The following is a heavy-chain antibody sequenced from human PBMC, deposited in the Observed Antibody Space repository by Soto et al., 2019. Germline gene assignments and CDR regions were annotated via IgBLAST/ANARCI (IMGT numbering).Heavy chain of an antibody. V-gene: IGHV3-13*01. D-gene: IGHD2-15*01. Sequence: GGSLRLSCAASGFTFSSYDMHWVRQATGKGLEWVSAIGTAGDTYYPGSVKGRFTISRENAKNSLYLQMNSLRAEDTAVYYCARAETGSGGTLGYGMDVWGQGTTVTVSS. CDR2: IGTAGDT. CDR3: ARAETGSGGTLGYGMDV. J-gene: IGHJ6*02. CDR1: GFTFSSYD.